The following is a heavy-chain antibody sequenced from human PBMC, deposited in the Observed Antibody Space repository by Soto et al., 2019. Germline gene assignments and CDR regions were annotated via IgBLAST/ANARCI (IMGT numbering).Heavy chain of an antibody. J-gene: IGHJ4*02. CDR3: ARHPGTVPPDY. V-gene: IGHV4-39*01. CDR2: IYYSGST. Sequence: QLQLQESGPGLVKPSETLSLTCTVSGGSISSRTYYWGWIRQPPGKGLEWIGSIYYSGSTYYNPSLKCRVTISVHTAKTQSSLKLSSVSAAATAVYYCARHPGTVPPDYWGQGTLVTVSS. CDR1: GGSISSRTYY. D-gene: IGHD3-10*01.